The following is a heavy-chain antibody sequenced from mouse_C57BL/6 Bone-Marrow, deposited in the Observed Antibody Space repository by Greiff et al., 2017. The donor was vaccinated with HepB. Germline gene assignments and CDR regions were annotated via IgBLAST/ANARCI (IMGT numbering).Heavy chain of an antibody. J-gene: IGHJ3*01. D-gene: IGHD1-1*01. Sequence: QVQLQQPGAELVKPGASVKLSCKASGYTFTSYWMQWVKQRPGQGLEWIGEIDPSDSYTNYNQKFKGKATLTVDTSSSTAYMQLSSLTSEDSAVYYCARYGHYYGSGAWFAYWGQGTPVTVSA. V-gene: IGHV1-50*01. CDR2: IDPSDSYT. CDR3: ARYGHYYGSGAWFAY. CDR1: GYTFTSYW.